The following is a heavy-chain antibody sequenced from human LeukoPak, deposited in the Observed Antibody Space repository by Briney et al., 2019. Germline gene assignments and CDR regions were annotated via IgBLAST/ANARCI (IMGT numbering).Heavy chain of an antibody. V-gene: IGHV3-66*01. J-gene: IGHJ4*02. CDR2: IYSGGST. D-gene: IGHD1-26*01. CDR1: GFTVSSNY. Sequence: PGGSLRLSCAASGFTVSSNYMSWVRQAPGKGLEWVSVIYSGGSTYYADSVKGGSTISRDNSKNTLYLQMNSLRAEDTAVYYCARDGSGSYYEGYFDYWGQGTLVTVSS. CDR3: ARDGSGSYYEGYFDY.